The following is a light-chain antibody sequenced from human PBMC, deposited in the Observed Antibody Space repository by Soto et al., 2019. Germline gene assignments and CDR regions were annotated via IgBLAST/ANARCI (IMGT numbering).Light chain of an antibody. CDR3: QTWGTGIPV. CDR2: VNSDGSH. J-gene: IGLJ2*01. CDR1: SGHSNYA. Sequence: QPVLTQSPSASASLGASVKLTCTLSSGHSNYAIAWHQQHPEKGPRYLMKVNSDGSHSKGDGIPDRFAGSSSGAERYFTISSLQSEDEADYYCQTWGTGIPVFGGGTKVTVL. V-gene: IGLV4-69*01.